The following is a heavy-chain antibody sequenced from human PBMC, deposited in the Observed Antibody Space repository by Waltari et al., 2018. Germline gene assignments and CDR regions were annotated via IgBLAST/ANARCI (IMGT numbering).Heavy chain of an antibody. D-gene: IGHD4-17*01. CDR3: ARGHDYGDWAWEEDY. CDR2: LYPRYSDT. CDR1: GYSFTSYW. V-gene: IGHV5-51*01. Sequence: EVQLVQSGAEVKKPGESLKISCKGSGYSFTSYWIGWVRQMPGKGLEWSGILYPRYSDTRYAPAFQCQVTIAADKSLSTAYLQWSSLKASDTAMYYCARGHDYGDWAWEEDYWGQGTLVTVSS. J-gene: IGHJ4*02.